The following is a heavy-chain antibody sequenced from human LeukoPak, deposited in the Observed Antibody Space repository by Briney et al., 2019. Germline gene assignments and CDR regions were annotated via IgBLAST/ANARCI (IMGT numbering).Heavy chain of an antibody. CDR2: ISWNSGSI. J-gene: IGHJ3*02. D-gene: IGHD6-13*01. V-gene: IGHV3-9*01. Sequence: GRSLRLSCAASVFTFDDYAMHWVRQAPGKGLEWVSGISWNSGSIGYADSVKGRFTISRDNAKNSLYLQMNSLRAEDTALYYCAKDMAAAGHDAFDIWGQGTMVTVSS. CDR3: AKDMAAAGHDAFDI. CDR1: VFTFDDYA.